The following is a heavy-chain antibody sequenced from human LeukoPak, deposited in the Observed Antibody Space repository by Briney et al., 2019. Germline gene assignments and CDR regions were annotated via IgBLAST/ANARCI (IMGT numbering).Heavy chain of an antibody. V-gene: IGHV4-59*11. CDR1: GGSISGHY. CDR3: ASLPDL. J-gene: IGHJ5*02. Sequence: NPSETLSLTCTVSGGSISGHYWSWVRQPPGKGLEFIGFIYNNVTNYNPSLKSRLTISADTSKNQFSLRLSSMTAADTAVYYCASLPDLWGQGTLVTVSS. CDR2: IYNNVT.